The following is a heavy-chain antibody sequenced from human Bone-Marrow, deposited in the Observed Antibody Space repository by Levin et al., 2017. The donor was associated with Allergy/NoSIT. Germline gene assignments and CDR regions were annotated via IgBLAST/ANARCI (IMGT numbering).Heavy chain of an antibody. V-gene: IGHV1-18*01. CDR1: GYSFTSYG. CDR3: ARYSYDSSGYSPYYYDGMDV. CDR2: ISGYNGKT. Sequence: ASVKVSCKASGYSFTSYGISWVRQAPGQGLEWMGWISGYNGKTKYAQKVQGRVTMTIDRSTSTAHMELRSLRIYDTAVYFCARYSYDSSGYSPYYYDGMDVWGQGTTVTVSS. J-gene: IGHJ6*02. D-gene: IGHD3-22*01.